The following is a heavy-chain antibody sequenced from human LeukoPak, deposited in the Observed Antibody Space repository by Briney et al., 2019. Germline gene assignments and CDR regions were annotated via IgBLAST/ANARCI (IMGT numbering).Heavy chain of an antibody. CDR1: GGTFSSYT. CDR3: ARGSSTFDY. D-gene: IGHD6-19*01. Sequence: ASVKVSCKASGGTFSSYTINWVRQAPGQGLEWLGKIIPLLGVPTYAQRFQDRVTITADKSTSTAYMELGSLRSDDTAVYYCARGSSTFDYWGQGTLVTVSS. V-gene: IGHV1-69*02. J-gene: IGHJ4*02. CDR2: IIPLLGVP.